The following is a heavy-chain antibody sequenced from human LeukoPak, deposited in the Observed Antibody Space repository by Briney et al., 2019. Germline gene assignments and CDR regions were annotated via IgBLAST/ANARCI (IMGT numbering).Heavy chain of an antibody. J-gene: IGHJ4*02. D-gene: IGHD2-15*01. CDR3: AGSGGERSDCSGGSCYVDY. CDR1: GYTFTGYY. Sequence: ASVKVSCKASGYTFTGYYMHWVRQAPGQGLEWMGGIIPIFGTANYAQKFQGRVTITADESTSTAYMELSSLRSEDTAVYYCAGSGGERSDCSGGSCYVDYWGQGTLVTVSS. CDR2: IIPIFGTA. V-gene: IGHV1-69*13.